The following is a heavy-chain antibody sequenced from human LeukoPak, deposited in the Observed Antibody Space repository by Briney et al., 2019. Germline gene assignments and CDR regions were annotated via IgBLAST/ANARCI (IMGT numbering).Heavy chain of an antibody. Sequence: SETLSLTCTVSGGSISSSSYYWGWIRQPPGKGLEWIGSIYHSGSTYYNPSLKSRVTISVDTSKNQFSLKLSSVTAADTAVYYCATVKKEGPYYYDSSGYYYRAEYFQHWGQGTLVTVSS. CDR1: GGSISSSSYY. V-gene: IGHV4-39*07. CDR2: IYHSGST. J-gene: IGHJ1*01. CDR3: ATVKKEGPYYYDSSGYYYRAEYFQH. D-gene: IGHD3-22*01.